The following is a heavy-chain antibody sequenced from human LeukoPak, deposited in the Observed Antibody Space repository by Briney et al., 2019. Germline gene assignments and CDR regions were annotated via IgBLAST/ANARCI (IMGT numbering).Heavy chain of an antibody. J-gene: IGHJ4*02. CDR1: GFTFIKQA. CDR3: LRDSVGPEY. D-gene: IGHD5-24*01. V-gene: IGHV3-23*01. CDR2: ISGGGCST. Sequence: GWSLPLSCAASGFTFIKQAMSWVRQAPGKGLDWVSVISGGGCSTYYADSVKGRFTISSDSSKNTLYLQMNSLRAEDTAVYYCLRDSVGPEYWGQGTLVTVSS.